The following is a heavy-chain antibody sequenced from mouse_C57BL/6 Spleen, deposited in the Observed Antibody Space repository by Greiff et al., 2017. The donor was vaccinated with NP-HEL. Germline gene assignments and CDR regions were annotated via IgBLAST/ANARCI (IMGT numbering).Heavy chain of an antibody. D-gene: IGHD1-1*01. CDR2: IYPGDGDT. CDR3: AYYGSSYDAMDY. CDR1: GYAFSSSW. Sequence: VQLQESGPELVKPGASVKISCKASGYAFSSSWMNWVKQRPGKGLEGIGRIYPGDGDTNYNGKFKGKATLTADKSSSTAYMQLSSLTSEDSAVYFCAYYGSSYDAMDYWGQGTSVTVSS. V-gene: IGHV1-82*01. J-gene: IGHJ4*01.